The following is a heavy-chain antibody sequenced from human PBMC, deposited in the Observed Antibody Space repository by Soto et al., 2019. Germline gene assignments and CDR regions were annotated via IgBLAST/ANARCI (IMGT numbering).Heavy chain of an antibody. CDR3: AKDHLVVVPAAISNYYYYGMDV. Sequence: GGSLRLSCAASGFTFSSYGMHWVLQAPCKGLEWVAVISYDGSNKYYADSVKGRFTISRDNSKNTLYLQMNSLRAEDTAVYYCAKDHLVVVPAAISNYYYYGMDVWGQGTTVTVSS. CDR2: ISYDGSNK. V-gene: IGHV3-30*18. J-gene: IGHJ6*02. D-gene: IGHD2-2*01. CDR1: GFTFSSYG.